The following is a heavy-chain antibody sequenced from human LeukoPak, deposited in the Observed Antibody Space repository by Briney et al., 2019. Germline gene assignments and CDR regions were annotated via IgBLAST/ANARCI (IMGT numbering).Heavy chain of an antibody. Sequence: SVKVSCKASGGTFSSYAISWVRQAPGQGLEWMGGIIPIFGTANYAQKFQGRVTITADESTSTAYMELSSLRSEDTAVYYCARVSTLAAAGTGRWFDPWGQGTLVTVSS. J-gene: IGHJ5*02. V-gene: IGHV1-69*13. CDR3: ARVSTLAAAGTGRWFDP. CDR2: IIPIFGTA. CDR1: GGTFSSYA. D-gene: IGHD6-13*01.